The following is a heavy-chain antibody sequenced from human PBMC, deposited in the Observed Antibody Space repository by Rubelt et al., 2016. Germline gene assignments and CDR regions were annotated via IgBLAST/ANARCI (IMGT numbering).Heavy chain of an antibody. V-gene: IGHV3-30*04. CDR1: GFTFTSYA. D-gene: IGHD5-24*01. Sequence: YGGGVVQPGRSLRLSCAASGFTFTSYAIHWVRQAPGKGLEWVAVISYDRNNKYYADSVKGRFTISRDNSKNTVYLQMNSLRIEDTAVYYCARDKLPRYGMDVWGQGTTVTVSS. CDR3: ARDKLPRYGMDV. J-gene: IGHJ6*02. CDR2: ISYDRNNK.